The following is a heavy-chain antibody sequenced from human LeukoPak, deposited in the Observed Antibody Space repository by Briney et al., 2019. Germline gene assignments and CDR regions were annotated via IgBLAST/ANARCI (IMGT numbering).Heavy chain of an antibody. Sequence: PSETLSLTCTVSGGSISSSSYYWGWIRQPPGKGLEWIGSIYYSGSTNYNPSLKSRVTISVDTSKNQFSLKLSSVTAADTAVYYCAREWYDSGGYYADWGQGTLVTVSS. J-gene: IGHJ4*02. CDR3: AREWYDSGGYYAD. D-gene: IGHD3-22*01. CDR1: GGSISSSSYY. CDR2: IYYSGST. V-gene: IGHV4-39*07.